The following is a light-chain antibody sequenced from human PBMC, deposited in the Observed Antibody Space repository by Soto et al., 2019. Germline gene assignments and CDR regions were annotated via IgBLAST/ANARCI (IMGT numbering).Light chain of an antibody. CDR1: QSVSSN. CDR3: QQYNNWYA. Sequence: EIVMTQSPATLSVSPGERATLSCRASQSVSSNLAWYQQKPGQPPRLLIYGISTRATGVPASFSGSGSGTEFPLTISSLQSEDFAVYYCQQYNNWYAFGQGTKLEIK. V-gene: IGKV3-15*01. J-gene: IGKJ2*01. CDR2: GIS.